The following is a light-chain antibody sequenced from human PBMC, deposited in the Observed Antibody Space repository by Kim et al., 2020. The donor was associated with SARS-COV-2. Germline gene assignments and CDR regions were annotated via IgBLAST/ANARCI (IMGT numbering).Light chain of an antibody. CDR1: SLRSYY. J-gene: IGLJ3*02. V-gene: IGLV3-19*01. CDR3: NSRDSSGNHQGV. CDR2: GKN. Sequence: SSELTQDPAVSVALGQTVRITCQGDSLRSYYASWYQQKPGQAPVLVIYGKNNRPSGIPDRFSGPSSGNTASLTITGAQAEDEADYYCNSRDSSGNHQGVF.